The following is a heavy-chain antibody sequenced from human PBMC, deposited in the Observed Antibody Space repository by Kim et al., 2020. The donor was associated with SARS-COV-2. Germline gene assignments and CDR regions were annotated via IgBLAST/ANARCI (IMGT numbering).Heavy chain of an antibody. J-gene: IGHJ4*02. CDR3: ARDLFGGSYRYIDY. D-gene: IGHD1-26*01. Sequence: EQKFQGRVTMTRDTSTSTVYMELSSLRSEDTAVYYCARDLFGGSYRYIDYWGQGTLVTVSS. V-gene: IGHV1-46*01.